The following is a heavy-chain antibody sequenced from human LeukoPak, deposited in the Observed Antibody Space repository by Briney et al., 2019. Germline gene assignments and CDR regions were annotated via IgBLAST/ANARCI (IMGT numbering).Heavy chain of an antibody. CDR3: ARDGSSSPLVSLNWFDP. Sequence: GGSPRLSCAASGFTSSSHWMPWVRQAPGKGLVWVSRINSDGSSTSYADSVKGRFTISRDNAKNTLYLQMNSLRAEDTAVYYCARDGSSSPLVSLNWFDPWGQGTLVTVSS. CDR2: INSDGSST. J-gene: IGHJ5*02. D-gene: IGHD6-6*01. V-gene: IGHV3-74*01. CDR1: GFTSSSHW.